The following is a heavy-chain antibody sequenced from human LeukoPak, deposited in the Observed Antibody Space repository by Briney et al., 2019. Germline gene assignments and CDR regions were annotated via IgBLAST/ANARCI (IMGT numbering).Heavy chain of an antibody. Sequence: WGSLRLSCAASGFTFSSYAMHWVRQAPGKGLEWVAVISYDGSNKYYADSVKGRFTISRDNSKNTLYLQMNSLRAEDTAVYYCARDQGYSSSWLPDAFDIWGQGTMVTVSS. CDR1: GFTFSSYA. V-gene: IGHV3-30-3*01. J-gene: IGHJ3*02. D-gene: IGHD6-13*01. CDR2: ISYDGSNK. CDR3: ARDQGYSSSWLPDAFDI.